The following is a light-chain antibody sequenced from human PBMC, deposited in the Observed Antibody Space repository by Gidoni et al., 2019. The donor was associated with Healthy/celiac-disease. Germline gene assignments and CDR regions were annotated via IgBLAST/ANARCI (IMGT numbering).Light chain of an antibody. CDR2: DSS. V-gene: IGKV1-33*01. CDR3: HQYDNLPMYT. J-gene: IGKJ2*01. CDR1: QEISSY. Sequence: DIQMTQSTASLSASVGDRVTITCHASQEISSYLNWYQQKPGKAPKLMIYDSSNLETGVPSRFSGSGSGTDFTFTISILQPEDIATYSCHQYDNLPMYTFXQXTQLEIK.